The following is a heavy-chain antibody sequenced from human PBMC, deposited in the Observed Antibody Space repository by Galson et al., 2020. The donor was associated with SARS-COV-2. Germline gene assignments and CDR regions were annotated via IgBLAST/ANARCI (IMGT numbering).Heavy chain of an antibody. CDR2: ISWNSGYI. D-gene: IGHD6-19*01. V-gene: IGHV3-9*01. CDR3: ARGGLASIIVAATFDF. CDR1: GFTFDDHA. Sequence: QAGGSLRLSCAASGFTFDDHAMHWVRQAPGKGLEWVSGISWNSGYIGYGDSVRGRFTISRDNAKNSLYLQMNGLRTEDTALYYCARGGLASIIVAATFDFWGQGTLVTVSS. J-gene: IGHJ4*02.